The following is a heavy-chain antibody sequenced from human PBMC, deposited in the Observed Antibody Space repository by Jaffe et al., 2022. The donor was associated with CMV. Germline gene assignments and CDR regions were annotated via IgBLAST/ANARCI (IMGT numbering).Heavy chain of an antibody. CDR3: AKNNGRDGYNWGSNPITEWGDYYYYYMDV. J-gene: IGHJ6*03. V-gene: IGHV1-18*04. D-gene: IGHD5-12*01. CDR2: ISAYNGNT. CDR1: GYTFTSYG. Sequence: QVQLVQSGAEVKKPGASVKVSCKASGYTFTSYGISWVRQAPGQGLEWMGWISAYNGNTNYAQKLQGRVTMTTDTSTSTAYMELRSLRSDDTAVYYCAKNNGRDGYNWGSNPITEWGDYYYYYMDVWGKGTTVTVSS.